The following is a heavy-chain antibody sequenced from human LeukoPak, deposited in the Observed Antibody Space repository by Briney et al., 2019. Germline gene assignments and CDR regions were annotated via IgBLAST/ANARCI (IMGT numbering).Heavy chain of an antibody. CDR3: AREDGIAAAGISD. CDR2: IYHSGST. Sequence: PSETLSLTCTVSGGSISSYYWSWIRQPPGKGLEWIGYIYHSGSTYYNPSLKSRVTISVDRSKNQFSLKLSSVTAADTAVYYCAREDGIAAAGISDWGQGTLVTVSS. J-gene: IGHJ4*02. V-gene: IGHV4-59*12. CDR1: GGSISSYY. D-gene: IGHD6-13*01.